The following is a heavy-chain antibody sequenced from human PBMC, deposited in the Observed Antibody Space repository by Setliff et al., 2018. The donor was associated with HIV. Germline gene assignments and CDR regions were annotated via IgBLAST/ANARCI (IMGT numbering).Heavy chain of an antibody. CDR1: GFTFSDYY. CDR2: ITNTGSST. V-gene: IGHV3-11*04. CDR3: SGGSSPGY. Sequence: GGSLRLSCAASGFTFSDYYLNWFRLAPGKGLEWISHITNTGSSTNYADSVKGRFTISRDNAKNTHYLQMTSLRPEDTAVYYVSGGSSPGYWGPGTLVTVSS. J-gene: IGHJ4*02. D-gene: IGHD2-15*01.